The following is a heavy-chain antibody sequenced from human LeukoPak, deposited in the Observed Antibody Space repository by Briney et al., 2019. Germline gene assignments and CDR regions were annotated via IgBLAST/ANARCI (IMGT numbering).Heavy chain of an antibody. J-gene: IGHJ5*02. Sequence: GESLKISCKGSGYSFTNYWIGWVRQMPGKGLEWMAIIYPGDSDTRYSPSFQGQVTISVDKSISTAYLQWNSLKASDTGMYYCARRDTSGSLFWFDPWGQGTLVTVSS. D-gene: IGHD3-10*01. CDR1: GYSFTNYW. V-gene: IGHV5-51*01. CDR3: ARRDTSGSLFWFDP. CDR2: IYPGDSDT.